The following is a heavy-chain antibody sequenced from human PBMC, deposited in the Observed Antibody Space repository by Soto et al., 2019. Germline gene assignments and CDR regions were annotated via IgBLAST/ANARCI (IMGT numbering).Heavy chain of an antibody. J-gene: IGHJ3*01. CDR1: GYSFTGYY. CDR2: VNPNSGDT. V-gene: IGHV1-2*02. Sequence: QLVQSGAEVKKPGASVKVSCKASGYSFTGYYIHWVRQAPGQGLEWMGGVNPNSGDTDYAQKFQGRVTMTRDTSISTASMDLRSLTSDDTALYYCARFRGVLDAFDLWGQGTMVTVSS. D-gene: IGHD2-8*01. CDR3: ARFRGVLDAFDL.